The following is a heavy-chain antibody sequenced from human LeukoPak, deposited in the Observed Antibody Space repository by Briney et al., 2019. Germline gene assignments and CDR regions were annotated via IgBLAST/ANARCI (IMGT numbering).Heavy chain of an antibody. V-gene: IGHV4-30-4*08. CDR3: ARVEYSSGWLDFDY. J-gene: IGHJ4*02. CDR1: GGSISSGDYY. CDR2: IYYSGST. D-gene: IGHD6-19*01. Sequence: PSETLSLTCTVSGGSISSGDYYWGWIRQPPGKGLGWIGYIYYSGSTYYNPSLKSRVTISVDTSKNQFSLKLSSVTAADTAVYYCARVEYSSGWLDFDYWGQGTLVTVSS.